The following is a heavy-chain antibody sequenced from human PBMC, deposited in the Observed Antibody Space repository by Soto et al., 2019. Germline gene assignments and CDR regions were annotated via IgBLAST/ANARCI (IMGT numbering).Heavy chain of an antibody. J-gene: IGHJ4*02. V-gene: IGHV4-34*01. CDR1: GGSFSGYY. CDR2: INHSGST. Sequence: SETLSLTCAVYGGSFSGYYWSWIRQPPGKGLEWIGEINHSGSTNYNPSLKSRVTISVDTSKNQFSLKLSSVTAADTAVYYCARGSRGYSWNYGWYWGQGTLVTVSS. CDR3: ARGSRGYSWNYGWY. D-gene: IGHD1-7*01.